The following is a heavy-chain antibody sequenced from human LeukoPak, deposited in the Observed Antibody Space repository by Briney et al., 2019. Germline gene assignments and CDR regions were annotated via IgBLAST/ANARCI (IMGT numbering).Heavy chain of an antibody. Sequence: SETLSLTCAVYGGSFSGYYWSWIRQPPGKGLEWIGEINHSGSTNYSPSLKSRVTIPVDTSKNQFSLKLSSVTAADTAVYYCARRPRRGYCSGGSCYSSWFDPWGQGTLVTVSS. J-gene: IGHJ5*02. CDR2: INHSGST. CDR1: GGSFSGYY. V-gene: IGHV4-34*01. CDR3: ARRPRRGYCSGGSCYSSWFDP. D-gene: IGHD2-15*01.